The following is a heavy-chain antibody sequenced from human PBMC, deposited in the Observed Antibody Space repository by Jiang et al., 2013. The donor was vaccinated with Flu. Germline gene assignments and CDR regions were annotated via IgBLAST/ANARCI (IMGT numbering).Heavy chain of an antibody. Sequence: VSYISSSSSTIYYADSVKGRFTISRDNAKNSLYLQMNSLRDEDTAVYYCARAGRILTGYFDYWGQGTLVTVSS. CDR2: ISSSSSTI. CDR3: ARAGRILTGYFDY. D-gene: IGHD3-9*01. J-gene: IGHJ4*02. V-gene: IGHV3-48*02.